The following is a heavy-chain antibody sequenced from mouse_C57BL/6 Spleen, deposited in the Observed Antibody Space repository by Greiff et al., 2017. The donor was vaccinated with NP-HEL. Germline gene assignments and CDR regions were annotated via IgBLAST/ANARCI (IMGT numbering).Heavy chain of an antibody. CDR3: ARCDYDGSSYGYFDV. J-gene: IGHJ1*03. Sequence: EVQLQQSGPELVKPGASVKIPCKASGYTFTDYNMDWVKQSHGKSLEWIGDINPNNGGTIYNQKFKGKATLTVDKSSSTAYMELRSLTSEDTAVYDCARCDYDGSSYGYFDVWGTGTTVTVSS. V-gene: IGHV1-18*01. D-gene: IGHD1-1*01. CDR2: INPNNGGT. CDR1: GYTFTDYN.